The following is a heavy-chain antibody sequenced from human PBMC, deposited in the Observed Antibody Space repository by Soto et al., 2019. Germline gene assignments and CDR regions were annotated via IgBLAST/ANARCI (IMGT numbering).Heavy chain of an antibody. J-gene: IGHJ5*02. V-gene: IGHV1-24*01. CDR3: ATDLIYYDFVA. CDR2: FDPKNYEA. Sequence: GASVKVSCKVSGYTFTELSIHWVRQAPGKGLEWLGHFDPKNYEAIYAQKFQARVTMTADTSTGTAYMELGSLRSEDTAVYYCATDLIYYDFVAWGQGTLVTVSS. D-gene: IGHD3-3*01. CDR1: GYTFTELS.